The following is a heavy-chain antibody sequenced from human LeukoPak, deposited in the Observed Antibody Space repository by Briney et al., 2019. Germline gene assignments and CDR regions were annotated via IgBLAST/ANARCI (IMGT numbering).Heavy chain of an antibody. CDR1: GGSFSGYY. CDR2: INHSGNT. Sequence: SETLSLTCAVYGGSFSGYYWSWIRQPPGKGLEWIGEINHSGNTYYNPSLKSRVTISLDTSKNQFSLRLSSVTAADTAVYYCAREGLLWFGELTTKNWFDPWGQGTLVTVSS. D-gene: IGHD3-10*01. V-gene: IGHV4-34*01. J-gene: IGHJ5*02. CDR3: AREGLLWFGELTTKNWFDP.